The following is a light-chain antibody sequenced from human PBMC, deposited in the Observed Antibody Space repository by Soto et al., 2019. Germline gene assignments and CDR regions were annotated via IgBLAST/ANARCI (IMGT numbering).Light chain of an antibody. V-gene: IGKV3-20*01. CDR1: QSIYTK. CDR2: DAS. CDR3: QQYGSSGT. J-gene: IGKJ5*01. Sequence: EIVLTQSPGTLSLSPGEGATLSCRASQSIYTKLAWYQKKSGQAPRLLIYDASTRACGIPGRFSGSGSGTDFTLTISRMEPEDFAVYYCQQYGSSGTFGQGTRLEIK.